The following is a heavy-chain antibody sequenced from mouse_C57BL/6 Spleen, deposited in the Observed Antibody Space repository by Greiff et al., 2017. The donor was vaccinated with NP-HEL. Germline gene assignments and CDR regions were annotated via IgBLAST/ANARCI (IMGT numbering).Heavy chain of an antibody. CDR1: GFNIKDDY. V-gene: IGHV14-4*01. CDR2: IDPENGDT. J-gene: IGHJ3*01. CDR3: TAYDAYYVFFAY. D-gene: IGHD2-3*01. Sequence: EVQLQQSGAELVRPGASVKLSCTASGFNIKDDYMHWVKQRPEQGLEWIGWIDPENGDTEYASKFQGKATITADTSSNTAYLQLSSLTSEDTAVYYCTAYDAYYVFFAYWGQGTLVTVSA.